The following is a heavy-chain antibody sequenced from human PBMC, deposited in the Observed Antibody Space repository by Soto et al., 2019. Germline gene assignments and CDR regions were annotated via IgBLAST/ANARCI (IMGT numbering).Heavy chain of an antibody. J-gene: IGHJ4*02. D-gene: IGHD2-8*02. CDR2: INHSGST. CDR3: ARDKSTGLFDY. CDR1: GGPFSGYY. V-gene: IGHV4-34*01. Sequence: QVQLQQWGAGLLKPSETLSLTCAVYGGPFSGYYWTWIRQPPGTGLEWIGEINHSGSTNYNPSLKSRVTISVDTSMIHFSLKLTSVTAADTAVYYCARDKSTGLFDYWGQGTLVTVSS.